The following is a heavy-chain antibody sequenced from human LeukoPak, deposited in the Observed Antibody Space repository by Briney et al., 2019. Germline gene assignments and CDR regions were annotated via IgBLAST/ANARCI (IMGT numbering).Heavy chain of an antibody. CDR1: GGTFSSYG. J-gene: IGHJ5*02. D-gene: IGHD3-3*01. V-gene: IGHV1-18*01. CDR3: ARNYDFWSGYNRNWFDP. Sequence: ASVKVSCKASGGTFSSYGISWVRQAPGQGLEWMGWISAYNGNTNYAQKLQGRVTMTTDTSTSTAYMELRSLRSDDTAVYYCARNYDFWSGYNRNWFDPWGQGTLVTVSS. CDR2: ISAYNGNT.